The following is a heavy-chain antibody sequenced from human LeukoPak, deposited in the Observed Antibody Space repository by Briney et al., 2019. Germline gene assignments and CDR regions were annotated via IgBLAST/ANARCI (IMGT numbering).Heavy chain of an antibody. CDR3: ARVGAYCSSSSCFDY. J-gene: IGHJ4*02. CDR2: INAGNGNT. D-gene: IGHD2-2*01. V-gene: IGHV1-3*01. CDR1: GYTFTSYA. Sequence: GASVKVSCKASGYTFTSYAMHWVRQAPGQRLEWMGWINAGNGNTKYSQKFQGRVTITRDTSASTAYMELSSLRSEDTAVYYCARVGAYCSSSSCFDYWDQGTLVTVSS.